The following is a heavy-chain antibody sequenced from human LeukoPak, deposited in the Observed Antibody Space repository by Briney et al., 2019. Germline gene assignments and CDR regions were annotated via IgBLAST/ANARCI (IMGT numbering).Heavy chain of an antibody. Sequence: GGSLRLSCAASGFTFSSYSMNWVRQAPGKGLAWASYISSGSSTIYYADSVKGRFTISRDNAKNSLYLQMHSLRAEDTAVYYCARRAAAATPFIDYWGQGTLVTVSS. D-gene: IGHD6-13*01. CDR3: ARRAAAATPFIDY. CDR1: GFTFSSYS. J-gene: IGHJ4*02. V-gene: IGHV3-48*04. CDR2: ISSGSSTI.